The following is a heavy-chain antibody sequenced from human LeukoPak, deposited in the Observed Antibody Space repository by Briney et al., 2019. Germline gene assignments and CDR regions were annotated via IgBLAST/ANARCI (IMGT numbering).Heavy chain of an antibody. V-gene: IGHV4-34*01. CDR1: GGSFSGYY. D-gene: IGHD3-9*01. Sequence: PSETLSLTCAVYGGSFSGYYWSWIRQPPGKGLEWIGEINHSGSTNYSPSLKSRVTISVDTSKNQFSLKLSSVTAADTAVYYCARNDILTGYTRGFDPWGQGTLVTVSS. J-gene: IGHJ5*02. CDR2: INHSGST. CDR3: ARNDILTGYTRGFDP.